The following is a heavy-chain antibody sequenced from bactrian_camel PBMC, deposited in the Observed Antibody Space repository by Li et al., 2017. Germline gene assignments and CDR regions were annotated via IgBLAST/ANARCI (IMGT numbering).Heavy chain of an antibody. Sequence: DVQLVESGGGLVQPGGSLRLSCAVSGFTLSSYAMHWVRQAPGKGLEWVSSINSGGGSTYYADAVTGRFTISRDNAKNTVYLQLNNLKPEDSAIYYCNIGPGVYGGSWCAANHWGQGTQVTVS. D-gene: IGHD6*01. V-gene: IGHV3S35*01. J-gene: IGHJ4*01. CDR3: NIGPGVYGGSWCAANH. CDR2: INSGGGST. CDR1: GFTLSSYA.